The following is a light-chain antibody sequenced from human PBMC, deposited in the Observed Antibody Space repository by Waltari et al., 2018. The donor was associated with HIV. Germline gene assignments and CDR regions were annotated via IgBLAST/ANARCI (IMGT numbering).Light chain of an antibody. Sequence: QSALTQPASVSGSPGQSITISCTGTSSDFGSYNLVSWYQQHPGKAPKLMIYEGSKRPSGVSNRFSGSKSGNTASLTISGLQAEDEADYYCCSYAGSSTLFGTGTKVTVL. CDR2: EGS. V-gene: IGLV2-23*03. CDR1: SSDFGSYNL. CDR3: CSYAGSSTL. J-gene: IGLJ1*01.